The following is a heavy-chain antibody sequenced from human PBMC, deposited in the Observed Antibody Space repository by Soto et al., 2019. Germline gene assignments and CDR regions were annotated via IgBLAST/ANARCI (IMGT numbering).Heavy chain of an antibody. CDR1: GFTFSSYG. CDR3: ARGAVVAATIYYYYGMDV. D-gene: IGHD2-15*01. Sequence: LRLSCAASGFTFSSYGMHWVRQAPGKGLEWVAVIWYDGSNKYYADSVKGRFTISRDNSKNTLYLQMNSLRAEDTAVYYCARGAVVAATIYYYYGMDVWGQGTTVTVSS. CDR2: IWYDGSNK. J-gene: IGHJ6*02. V-gene: IGHV3-33*01.